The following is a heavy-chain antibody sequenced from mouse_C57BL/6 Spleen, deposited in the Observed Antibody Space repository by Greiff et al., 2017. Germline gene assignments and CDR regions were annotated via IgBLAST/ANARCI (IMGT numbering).Heavy chain of an antibody. CDR3: ARRRLGSYAKDY. V-gene: IGHV1-69*01. J-gene: IGHJ4*01. Sequence: QVQLQQPGAELVMPGASVKLSCKASGYTFTSYWMHWVKQRPGHGLEWIGDIDPSDSYTTYNQKFKGKSTLTVDKSSSTAYMQLSSLTSEDSAVYYCARRRLGSYAKDYWGQGTSVTVSS. CDR1: GYTFTSYW. D-gene: IGHD4-1*01. CDR2: IDPSDSYT.